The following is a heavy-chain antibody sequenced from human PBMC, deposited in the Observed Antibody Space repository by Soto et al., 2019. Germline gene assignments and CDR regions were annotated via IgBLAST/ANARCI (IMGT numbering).Heavy chain of an antibody. CDR3: GKGLSIAAIDY. D-gene: IGHD6-13*01. CDR1: GFTFDDYA. J-gene: IGHJ4*02. Sequence: EVQLVESGGGLVQPGRSLRLSCTASGFTFDDYAMHWVRQAPGKGLEWVSGITWNSDNIGYADSVRGRFTISRDNDRNSLYLQMNSLRAEDTALYFCGKGLSIAAIDYWGQGTLVTVSS. CDR2: ITWNSDNI. V-gene: IGHV3-9*01.